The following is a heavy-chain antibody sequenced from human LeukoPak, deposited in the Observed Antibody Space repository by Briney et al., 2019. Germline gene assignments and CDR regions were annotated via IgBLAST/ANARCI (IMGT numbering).Heavy chain of an antibody. CDR1: GYTFTGYY. D-gene: IGHD2-15*01. CDR3: ARGRDIVVVVAAYDY. Sequence: GASVKVSCKASGYTFTGYYMHWVRQAPGQGLEWMGWINPNSGGTNYAQKFQGRVTMTRDTSISTAYMELSRLRSDDTAVYYCARGRDIVVVVAAYDYWGQGTLVTVSS. CDR2: INPNSGGT. V-gene: IGHV1-2*02. J-gene: IGHJ4*02.